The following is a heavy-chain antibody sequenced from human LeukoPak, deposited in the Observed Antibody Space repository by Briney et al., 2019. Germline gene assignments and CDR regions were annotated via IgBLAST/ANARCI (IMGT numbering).Heavy chain of an antibody. V-gene: IGHV4-4*02. CDR2: IYHSGST. Sequence: SETLSLTCAVSGGSISSSNWWSWVRQPPGKGLEWIGEIYHSGSTNYNPSLKSRVTISVDKSKNQFSLKLSSVTAADTAVYYCARASIVVVPAAIAYYYGMDVWGQGTTVTVSS. J-gene: IGHJ6*02. D-gene: IGHD2-2*02. CDR3: ARASIVVVPAAIAYYYGMDV. CDR1: GGSISSSNW.